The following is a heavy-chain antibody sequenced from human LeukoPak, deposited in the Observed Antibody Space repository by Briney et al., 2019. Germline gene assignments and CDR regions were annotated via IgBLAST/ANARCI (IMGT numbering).Heavy chain of an antibody. V-gene: IGHV4-59*12. CDR1: GGSISSYY. CDR2: IYYTGNT. D-gene: IGHD3-10*01. Sequence: SETLSLTCTVSGGSISSYYWSWIRQPPGKGLEWIAFIYYTGNTHYNPSLKSRVTISVDTSKSQFSLQLNSLTAADTAVYYCARAEGSGSGAYTLDYWGRGILVTVSS. CDR3: ARAEGSGSGAYTLDY. J-gene: IGHJ4*02.